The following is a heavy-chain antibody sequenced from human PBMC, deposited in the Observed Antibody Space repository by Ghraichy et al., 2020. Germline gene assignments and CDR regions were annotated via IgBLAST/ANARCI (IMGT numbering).Heavy chain of an antibody. CDR1: GFTFSSYA. D-gene: IGHD6-13*01. V-gene: IGHV3-30*04. CDR2: ISYDGSNK. CDR3: AREAAPSGSSWYGSHAFDI. J-gene: IGHJ3*02. Sequence: LSLTCAASGFTFSSYAMHWVRQAPGKGLEWVAVISYDGSNKYYADSVKGRFTISRDNSKNTLYLQMNSLRAEDTAVYYCAREAAPSGSSWYGSHAFDIWGQGTMVTVSS.